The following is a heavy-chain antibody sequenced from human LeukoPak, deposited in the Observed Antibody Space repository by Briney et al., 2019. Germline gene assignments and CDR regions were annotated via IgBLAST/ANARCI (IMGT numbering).Heavy chain of an antibody. CDR1: GFPFDDYG. CDR3: ARGTNYGDYVFGY. Sequence: GGALRLSCAASGFPFDDYGTSWFRRLPGKGLEWVSGLNWNGGSTTYADSVKGRFTISRDNAKKSLYLQMNSLRAEDTAFYYCARGTNYGDYVFGYWGQGTLVAVSS. V-gene: IGHV3-20*04. CDR2: LNWNGGST. D-gene: IGHD4-17*01. J-gene: IGHJ4*02.